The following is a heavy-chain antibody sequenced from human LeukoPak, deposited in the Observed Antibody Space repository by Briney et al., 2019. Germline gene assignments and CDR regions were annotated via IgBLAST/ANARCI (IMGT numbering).Heavy chain of an antibody. CDR1: GFTVSSNY. J-gene: IGHJ4*02. D-gene: IGHD6-6*01. CDR3: ARDPGIAARPSDY. CDR2: IYAGGTT. V-gene: IGHV3-53*01. Sequence: GGSLRLSCAVSGFTVSSNYMNWVRQAPGKGLEWVSVIYAGGTTFYADSVKGRFTISRDNSKNTLYLQMNSLRADDTAVYYCARDPGIAARPSDYWGQGTLVTVSS.